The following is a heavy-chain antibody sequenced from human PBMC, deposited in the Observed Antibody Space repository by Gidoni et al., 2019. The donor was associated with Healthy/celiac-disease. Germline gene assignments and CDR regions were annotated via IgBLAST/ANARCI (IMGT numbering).Heavy chain of an antibody. CDR3: ARGGLYCSSTSCYKGVWGDYYYGMDV. CDR1: GFTFSSYG. V-gene: IGHV3-33*08. CDR2: IWYDGSNK. Sequence: QVQLVESGGGVVQPGRSLRLSCAASGFTFSSYGMHWVRQAPGKGLEWVAVIWYDGSNKYYADSVKGRFTISRDNSKNTLYLQMNSLRAEDTAVYYCARGGLYCSSTSCYKGVWGDYYYGMDVWGQGTTVTVSS. J-gene: IGHJ6*02. D-gene: IGHD2-2*02.